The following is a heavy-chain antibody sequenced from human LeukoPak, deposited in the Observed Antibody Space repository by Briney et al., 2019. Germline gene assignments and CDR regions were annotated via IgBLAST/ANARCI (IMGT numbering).Heavy chain of an antibody. CDR2: IYSGGST. V-gene: IGHV3-53*04. Sequence: GGSLRLSCAASGFTVSSNYMSWVRQAPGKGLEWVSVIYSGGSTYYADSVKGRFTISRHNSKNTLYLQMNSLRAEDTAVYYCARVGYYYDSSGYYYEFPFVYWGQGTLVTVSS. CDR3: ARVGYYYDSSGYYYEFPFVY. CDR1: GFTVSSNY. J-gene: IGHJ4*02. D-gene: IGHD3-22*01.